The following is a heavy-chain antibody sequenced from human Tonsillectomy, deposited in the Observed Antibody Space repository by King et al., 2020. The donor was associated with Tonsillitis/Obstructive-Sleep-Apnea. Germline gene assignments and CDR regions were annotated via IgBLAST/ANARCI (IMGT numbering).Heavy chain of an antibody. V-gene: IGHV4-34*01. D-gene: IGHD2-2*01. CDR2: INHSGST. Sequence: VQLQQWGAGLLKPSETLSLTCGVYGGSFSGYNWSWIRQPPGKGLEWIGEINHSGSTNYNPSLKSRVTISVDTSKNQFSLKLSSVTAADTAVYYCARGEKRDIVVVPAALDFDYWGQGTLVTVSS. J-gene: IGHJ4*02. CDR3: ARGEKRDIVVVPAALDFDY. CDR1: GGSFSGYN.